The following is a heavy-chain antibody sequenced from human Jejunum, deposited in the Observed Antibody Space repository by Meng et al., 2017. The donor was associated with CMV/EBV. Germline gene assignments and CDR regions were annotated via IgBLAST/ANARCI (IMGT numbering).Heavy chain of an antibody. J-gene: IGHJ3*02. CDR3: AKDRYSDYAPYDTFDI. D-gene: IGHD5-12*01. V-gene: IGHV3-23*01. CDR1: FPVRNYA. CDR2: LSGSGGGT. Sequence: FPVRNYAMNGVRQAPGKGLEWVSGLSGSGGGTHYADSVKGRFTISRDNSNSTLYLEINSLRAEDTAVYYCAKDRYSDYAPYDTFDIWGQGTKVTVSS.